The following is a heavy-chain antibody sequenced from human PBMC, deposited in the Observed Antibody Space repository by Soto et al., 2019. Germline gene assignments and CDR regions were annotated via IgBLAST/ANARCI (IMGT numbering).Heavy chain of an antibody. J-gene: IGHJ4*02. CDR1: GYSFTSYW. D-gene: IGHD6-13*01. Sequence: GESLKISCKVSGYSFTSYWIGWVRQMPGRGLEWMGIIYPGDSDTRYSPSFQGQVTISADKSISTAYLQWSSLKASDTAMYYCARQLGYSSSWSPFDYWGQGTLVTVSS. CDR2: IYPGDSDT. V-gene: IGHV5-51*01. CDR3: ARQLGYSSSWSPFDY.